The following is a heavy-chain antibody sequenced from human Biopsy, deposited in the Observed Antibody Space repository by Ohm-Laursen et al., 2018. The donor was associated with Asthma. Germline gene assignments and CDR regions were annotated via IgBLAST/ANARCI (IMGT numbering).Heavy chain of an antibody. CDR2: HDHEEGGT. Sequence: SVKVSCKISGYSLTDLSMHWVRQAPGQGLEWKGGHDHEEGGTVDARRFQGRVTMTEDTSTDTAYMELSSLSSDDTAVYYCASDFPKDYVRYNFQFWGQGTLVTVSS. CDR3: ASDFPKDYVRYNFQF. V-gene: IGHV1-24*01. J-gene: IGHJ4*02. D-gene: IGHD4-17*01. CDR1: GYSLTDLS.